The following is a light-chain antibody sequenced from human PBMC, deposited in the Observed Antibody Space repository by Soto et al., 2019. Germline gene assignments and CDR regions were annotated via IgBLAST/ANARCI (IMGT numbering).Light chain of an antibody. CDR2: AAS. J-gene: IGKJ4*01. Sequence: DIQMTQSPGSLSASVGDRVTITCRASQSISSYLNWYQQKPGKAPKLLIYAASSLQSGVPSRFSGSGSGTDFTLTISRLQPEDFATYYCQQSYSTPLTFGGGTKVEIK. CDR1: QSISSY. CDR3: QQSYSTPLT. V-gene: IGKV1-39*01.